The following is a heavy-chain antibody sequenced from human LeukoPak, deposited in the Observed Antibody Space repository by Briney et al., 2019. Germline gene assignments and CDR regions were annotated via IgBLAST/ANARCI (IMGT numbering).Heavy chain of an antibody. CDR2: IGSRTGNI. CDR3: ARETEPLDYGDSTNLDY. Sequence: GGSLRPSCAASGSTFSSYSMNWVRQAPGKGLEWVAFIGSRTGNIYYADSVKGRFSISRDNAKDSVYLQMNSLRVDDTAVNYCARETEPLDYGDSTNLDYWGQGTLVTVSS. V-gene: IGHV3-21*01. J-gene: IGHJ4*02. D-gene: IGHD4/OR15-4a*01. CDR1: GSTFSSYS.